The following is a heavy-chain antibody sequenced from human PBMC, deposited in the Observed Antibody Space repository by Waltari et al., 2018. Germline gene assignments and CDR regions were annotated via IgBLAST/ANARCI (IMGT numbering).Heavy chain of an antibody. D-gene: IGHD3-9*01. Sequence: EVQLVESGGGLVQPGGSLRLSCAASGLTFKNSAMSWVRQAPGKGLEWVSTITESGDTFYADSVKGRFATSRDNYKNTLSLQMNSLRAEDTAVYYCAKRWAIYYFEYWGQGNLVTVSS. CDR2: ITESGDT. CDR3: AKRWAIYYFEY. CDR1: GLTFKNSA. J-gene: IGHJ4*02. V-gene: IGHV3-23*04.